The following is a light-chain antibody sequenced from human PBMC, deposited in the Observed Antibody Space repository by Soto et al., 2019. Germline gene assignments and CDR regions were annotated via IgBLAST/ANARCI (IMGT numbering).Light chain of an antibody. J-gene: IGKJ4*01. Sequence: EIVMTQSPDTLSVSPGEGATLSCTASESINNNLAWYQQKPGQAPRLLIYAATTRATGFPARFSGSGSGTEFTLTISSLQSEDFAVYYCQQHHKWPLTFGGGTKVDIK. CDR1: ESINNN. CDR2: AAT. CDR3: QQHHKWPLT. V-gene: IGKV3-15*01.